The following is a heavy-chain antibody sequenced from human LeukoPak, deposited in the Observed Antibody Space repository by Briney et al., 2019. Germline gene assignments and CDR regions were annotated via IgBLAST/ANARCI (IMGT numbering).Heavy chain of an antibody. CDR1: GYTFTDYY. Sequence: ASVKVSCKASGYTFTDYYMHWVRQAPGQGLEWMGWINPNSGGTNYAQKFQGRVTMTRDTSISTAYMELSRLRSDDTAVYYCARGRALGSPRGWFDPWGQGTLVTVSS. V-gene: IGHV1-2*02. CDR2: INPNSGGT. J-gene: IGHJ5*02. CDR3: ARGRALGSPRGWFDP.